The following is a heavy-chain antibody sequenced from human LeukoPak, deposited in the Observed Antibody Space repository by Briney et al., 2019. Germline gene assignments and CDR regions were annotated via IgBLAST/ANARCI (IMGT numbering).Heavy chain of an antibody. V-gene: IGHV1-69*05. CDR1: GYTFTSYG. CDR2: IIPMFGTA. J-gene: IGHJ4*02. Sequence: SVKVSCKASGYTFTSYGISWVRQAPGQGLEWMGGIIPMFGTANHVQKFQGRVTITTDESTSTAYMELSSLRSEDTAVCYCARGTTDYYFDCWGQGTLVTVSS. D-gene: IGHD4-17*01. CDR3: ARGTTDYYFDC.